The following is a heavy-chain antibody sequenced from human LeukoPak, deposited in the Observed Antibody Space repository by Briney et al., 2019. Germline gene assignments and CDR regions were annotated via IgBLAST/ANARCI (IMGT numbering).Heavy chain of an antibody. J-gene: IGHJ6*03. CDR1: GFTFSSYP. CDR2: ISGSGGST. CDR3: AKSGYDFWSGYPGRSYYYYMDV. V-gene: IGHV3-23*01. Sequence: GGSLRLSCAASGFTFSSYPMSWVRQAPGKGLEWVSAISGSGGSTYYADSVKGRFTISRDNSKNTLYLQMNSLRAEDTAVYYCAKSGYDFWSGYPGRSYYYYMDVWGKGTTVTVSS. D-gene: IGHD3-3*01.